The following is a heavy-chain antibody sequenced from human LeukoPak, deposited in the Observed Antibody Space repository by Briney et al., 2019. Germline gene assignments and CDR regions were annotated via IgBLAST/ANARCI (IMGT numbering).Heavy chain of an antibody. D-gene: IGHD5-12*01. J-gene: IGHJ4*02. Sequence: SETLSLTCTVSGGSISNNFYYWGWIRQPPGKGPEWIGSIYYTGGTYSNPSLKSRITVSIDTSKNQFSLRLSSVTAADTAVYYCARMEPQGGYNYWGQGTLVTVSS. V-gene: IGHV4-39*01. CDR3: ARMEPQGGYNY. CDR2: IYYTGGT. CDR1: GGSISNNFYY.